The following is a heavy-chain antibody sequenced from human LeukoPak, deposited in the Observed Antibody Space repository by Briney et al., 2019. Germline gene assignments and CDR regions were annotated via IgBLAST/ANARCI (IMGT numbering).Heavy chain of an antibody. CDR1: GFTLGNYA. CDR3: ASRRPCSGGMCYGMDV. D-gene: IGHD2-15*01. J-gene: IGHJ6*02. V-gene: IGHV3-30-3*01. Sequence: GGSLRLSCTPSGFTLGNYAMHWVRQAPGKGLEWVAVMSLDGSSKYNADSVKGRFTISRDTSENTLHLQMNDLRAEDTAVYYCASRRPCSGGMCYGMDVWGQGTTVTVSS. CDR2: MSLDGSSK.